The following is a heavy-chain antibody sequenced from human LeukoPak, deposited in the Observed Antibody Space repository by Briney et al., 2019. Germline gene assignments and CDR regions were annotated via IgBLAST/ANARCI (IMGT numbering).Heavy chain of an antibody. J-gene: IGHJ4*02. V-gene: IGHV4-39*07. D-gene: IGHD5-18*01. CDR1: GGSISSSSYY. CDR3: ARDIIQLWDFDY. CDR2: IYHSGST. Sequence: KSSETLSLTCTVSGGSISSSSYYWGWIRQPPGKGLEWIGSIYHSGSTYYNPSLKSRVTISVDTSKNQFSLKLSSVTAADTAVYYCARDIIQLWDFDYWGQGTLVTVSS.